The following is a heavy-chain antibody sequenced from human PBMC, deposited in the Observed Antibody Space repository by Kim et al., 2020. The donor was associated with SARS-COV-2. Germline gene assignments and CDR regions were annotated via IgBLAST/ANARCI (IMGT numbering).Heavy chain of an antibody. CDR2: ISSSSSYT. D-gene: IGHD2-2*01. J-gene: IGHJ6*02. V-gene: IGHV3-11*06. Sequence: GGSLRLSCAASGFTFSDYYMSWIRQAPGKGLEWVSYISSSSSYTNYADSVKGRFTISRDNAKNSLYLQMNSLRAEDTAVYYCARNLYINCSSTSCYAGEVSSYYYYGMDVWGQGTTVTVSS. CDR1: GFTFSDYY. CDR3: ARNLYINCSSTSCYAGEVSSYYYYGMDV.